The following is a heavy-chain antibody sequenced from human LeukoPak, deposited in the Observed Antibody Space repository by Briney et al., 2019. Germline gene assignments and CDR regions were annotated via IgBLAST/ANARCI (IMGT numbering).Heavy chain of an antibody. Sequence: GECLKISCQGSGYNFMTYRIGWVRQLPGKGLEWMRIIYPGDSNTRYGPSFQGQVTISVDKSISTAYLRWNSLKASDSGMYYCAIGRYCSGGTCPWSPDFWGQGTLVTVSS. J-gene: IGHJ4*02. CDR3: AIGRYCSGGTCPWSPDF. CDR1: GYNFMTYR. V-gene: IGHV5-51*01. D-gene: IGHD2-15*01. CDR2: IYPGDSNT.